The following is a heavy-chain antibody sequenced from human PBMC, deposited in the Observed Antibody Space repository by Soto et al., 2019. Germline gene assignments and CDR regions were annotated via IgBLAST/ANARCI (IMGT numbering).Heavy chain of an antibody. D-gene: IGHD3-22*01. J-gene: IGHJ4*02. Sequence: SETLSLTCSVSGDSLTSADYYWTWIRQPPGKGLEWIGCIYYSGSTYYNPSLKSRVTISVDTSKNQFSLKLSSVIAADTAVYYCAADYFDSSGFYSRDPRGFDYWGQGALVTVSS. CDR2: IYYSGST. CDR1: GDSLTSADYY. V-gene: IGHV4-30-4*01. CDR3: AADYFDSSGFYSRDPRGFDY.